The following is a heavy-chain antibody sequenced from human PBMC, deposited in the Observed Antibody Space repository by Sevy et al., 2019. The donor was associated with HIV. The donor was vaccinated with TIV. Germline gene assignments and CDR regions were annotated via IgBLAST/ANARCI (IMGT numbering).Heavy chain of an antibody. CDR1: GGSISSYY. J-gene: IGHJ3*02. D-gene: IGHD3-10*01. Sequence: SETLSLTCTVSGGSISSYYCTWIRQPAGKGLEWIGRIYTSGSTNYNPSLKSRVTMSVDTSKNEFSLKLTSVTAADSAVYYCARGGGYFDDGFDIWGKGTMVTVSS. V-gene: IGHV4-4*07. CDR3: ARGGGYFDDGFDI. CDR2: IYTSGST.